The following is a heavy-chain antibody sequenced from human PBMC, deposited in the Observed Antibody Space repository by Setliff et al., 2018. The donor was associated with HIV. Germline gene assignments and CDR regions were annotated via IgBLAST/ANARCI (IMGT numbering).Heavy chain of an antibody. Sequence: PSETLSLTCAVYGGSFSGFYWTWIRQPPGKGLEWIGDIDHIGRTNYNPSLKSRATISVYTTKNQFLLKLRSVTAADTAVYYCARKVGGDFDYWGQGTLVTVSS. V-gene: IGHV4-34*01. CDR1: GGSFSGFY. J-gene: IGHJ4*02. CDR2: IDHIGRT. CDR3: ARKVGGDFDY. D-gene: IGHD4-17*01.